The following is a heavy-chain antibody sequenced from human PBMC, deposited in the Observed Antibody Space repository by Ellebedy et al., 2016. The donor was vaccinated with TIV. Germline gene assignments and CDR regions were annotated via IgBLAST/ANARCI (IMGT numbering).Heavy chain of an antibody. Sequence: GGSLRLXCGASGFIFRDYYMAWVRQAPGKGLEWVSSISSSSTNKYYAESLRGRFAISRDNAKKSLYLQMNSLRAEDTAVYFCARAVHHGGDIYDYWGQGTPVTVSS. D-gene: IGHD2-21*02. J-gene: IGHJ4*02. CDR3: ARAVHHGGDIYDY. CDR1: GFIFRDYY. V-gene: IGHV3-21*01. CDR2: ISSSSTNK.